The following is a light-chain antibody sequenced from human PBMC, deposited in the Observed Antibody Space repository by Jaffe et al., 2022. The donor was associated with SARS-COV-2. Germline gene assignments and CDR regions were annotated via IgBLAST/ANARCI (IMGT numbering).Light chain of an antibody. Sequence: QSVLTQPPSASGTPGQRVSISCSGSSSNIGSNTVNWYQQLPGTAPKPLIYRNNQRPSGVPDRFSGSKSGTSASLAISGLQSEDEGDYYCAAWDDTLNGPVFGGGTKLTV. CDR1: SSNIGSNT. CDR2: RNN. CDR3: AAWDDTLNGPV. V-gene: IGLV1-44*01. J-gene: IGLJ3*02.